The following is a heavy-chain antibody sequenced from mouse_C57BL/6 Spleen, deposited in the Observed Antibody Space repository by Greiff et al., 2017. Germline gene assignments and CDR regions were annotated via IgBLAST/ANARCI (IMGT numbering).Heavy chain of an antibody. Sequence: EVKLMESEGGLVQPGSSMKLSCTASGFTFSDYYMAWVRQVPEKGLEWVANINYDGSSTYYLESLKSRFIISRDNAKNILYLQMSSLKSEDTATYYCARDYFWYFDVWGTGTTVTVSS. CDR3: ARDYFWYFDV. V-gene: IGHV5-16*01. CDR2: INYDGSST. CDR1: GFTFSDYY. D-gene: IGHD1-1*01. J-gene: IGHJ1*03.